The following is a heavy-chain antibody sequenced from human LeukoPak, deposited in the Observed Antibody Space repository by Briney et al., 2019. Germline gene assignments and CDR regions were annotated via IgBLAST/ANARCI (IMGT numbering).Heavy chain of an antibody. V-gene: IGHV3-64*01. D-gene: IGHD5-12*01. CDR1: GFTFSSYA. CDR3: ARVGYSGYHAL. CDR2: ISSNGGST. J-gene: IGHJ4*02. Sequence: PGGSLRLSCAASGFTFSSYAIHWVRQVPGKGLEYVSAISSNGGSTYYANSVKGRFTISRDNSKNTLYLQMGSLRAEDMAVYYCARVGYSGYHALWGQGTLVTVSS.